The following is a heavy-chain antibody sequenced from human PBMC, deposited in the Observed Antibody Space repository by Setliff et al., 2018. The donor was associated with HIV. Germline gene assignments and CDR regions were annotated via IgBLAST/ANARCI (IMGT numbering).Heavy chain of an antibody. D-gene: IGHD6-13*01. CDR3: ARGRWDMAAAGTTEYFQY. J-gene: IGHJ1*01. CDR2: INHSAFT. Sequence: SETLSLTCAVYGESFSRYYFTWIRQAPGRGLEWIGEINHSAFTKYNPSLASRVTMSIDTSKNQFSLLLSSVTAADTAMYYCARGRWDMAAAGTTEYFQYWGQGTLVTVSS. V-gene: IGHV4-34*10. CDR1: GESFSRYY.